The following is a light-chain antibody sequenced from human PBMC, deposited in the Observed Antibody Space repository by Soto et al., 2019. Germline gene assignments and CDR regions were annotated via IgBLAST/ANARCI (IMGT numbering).Light chain of an antibody. CDR2: GAS. J-gene: IGKJ5*01. CDR3: QQYNSWSAIT. V-gene: IGKV3D-15*01. CDR1: QSVSTD. Sequence: EIVLTQSPGTLSLSPGERATLSCRASQSVSTDLAWYQQKPGQAPRLLIFGASTRATGTPDRFSGSGSGTDFTLTISSLQSEDSAVYYCQQYNSWSAITFGQGTRLEIK.